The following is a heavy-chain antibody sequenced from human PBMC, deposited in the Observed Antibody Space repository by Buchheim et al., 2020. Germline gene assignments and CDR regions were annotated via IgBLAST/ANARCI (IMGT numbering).Heavy chain of an antibody. V-gene: IGHV4-30-4*01. CDR3: ARDLNQGSSWSNWFDP. CDR2: IYYSGST. CDR1: GGSISSGDYY. D-gene: IGHD6-13*01. Sequence: QVQLQQWGAGLLKPSETLSLTCTVSGGSISSGDYYWSWIRQPPGKGLEWIGYIYYSGSTYYNPSLKSRVTISVDTSKNQFSLKLSSVTAADTAVYYCARDLNQGSSWSNWFDPWGQGTL. J-gene: IGHJ5*02.